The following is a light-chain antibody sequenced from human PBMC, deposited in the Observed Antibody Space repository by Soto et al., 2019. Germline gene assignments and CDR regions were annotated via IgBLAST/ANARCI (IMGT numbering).Light chain of an antibody. Sequence: QSVLTQPPSASGTPGQRVTISCSGSSSNIESNTVTWYQQLPGTAPKLVIYSNYDRPSGVPDRFSGSTSGTSASLVIRGLQSEDEADYYCAAWDDIMNGDVFGGGTKGTVL. CDR2: SNY. CDR3: AAWDDIMNGDV. CDR1: SSNIESNT. J-gene: IGLJ1*01. V-gene: IGLV1-44*01.